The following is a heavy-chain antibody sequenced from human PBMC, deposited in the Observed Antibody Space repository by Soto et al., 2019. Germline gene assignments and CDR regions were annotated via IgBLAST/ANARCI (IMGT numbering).Heavy chain of an antibody. CDR3: ARDQYYYDSSGYSPWYYGMDV. V-gene: IGHV3-33*01. J-gene: IGHJ6*02. CDR1: GFTFSSYG. D-gene: IGHD3-22*01. Sequence: PGGSLRLSCAASGFTFSSYGMHWVRQAPGKGLEWVAVIWYDGSNKYYADSVKGRFTISRDNSKNTLYLQMNSLRAEDTAVYYCARDQYYYDSSGYSPWYYGMDVWGQGTTVTVSS. CDR2: IWYDGSNK.